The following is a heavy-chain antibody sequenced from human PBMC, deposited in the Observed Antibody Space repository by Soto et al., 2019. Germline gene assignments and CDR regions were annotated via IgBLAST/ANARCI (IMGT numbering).Heavy chain of an antibody. V-gene: IGHV3-30*18. CDR3: TKRRNVLRFLEWSSGMEV. CDR1: GFTFSNYG. J-gene: IGHJ6*02. Sequence: GGSLRLSCGASGFTFSNYGMHWVRQAPGKGLEWVAFISDDGSNKYYADSMKGRFTMSRDNSKSTLYLQMNSLRVEDTAVYYCTKRRNVLRFLEWSSGMEVWGQGTTVTVSS. D-gene: IGHD3-3*01. CDR2: ISDDGSNK.